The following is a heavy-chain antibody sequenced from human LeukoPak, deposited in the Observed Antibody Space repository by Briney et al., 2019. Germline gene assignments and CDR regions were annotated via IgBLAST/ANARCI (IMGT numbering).Heavy chain of an antibody. CDR1: GFSFKTYE. CDR3: ARDVGFNNGWPA. J-gene: IGHJ5*02. D-gene: IGHD6-19*01. CDR2: ISVGGSDE. Sequence: GGSLRLSCVASGFSFKTYEMNWVRQAPGKGLEWNSYISVGGSDEDYADSVKGRFSISRDNAKNSVFLQMNSLRVEDTAVYYCARDVGFNNGWPAWGQGTLVTVSS. V-gene: IGHV3-48*03.